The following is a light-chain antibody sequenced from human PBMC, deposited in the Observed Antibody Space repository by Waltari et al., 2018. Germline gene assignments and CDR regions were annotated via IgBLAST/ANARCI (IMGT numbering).Light chain of an antibody. Sequence: SALTQPPSASGSPGQSVTISSTGTTRHFGAYNHVSWYQQPPGKAPTLIIYGVSTRPSGVRDRFSGSKSGNTAALTVSGLQADDEADYYCNSYAGSSHVVFGGGTTLTVL. V-gene: IGLV2-8*01. J-gene: IGLJ2*01. CDR2: GVS. CDR3: NSYAGSSHVV. CDR1: TRHFGAYNH.